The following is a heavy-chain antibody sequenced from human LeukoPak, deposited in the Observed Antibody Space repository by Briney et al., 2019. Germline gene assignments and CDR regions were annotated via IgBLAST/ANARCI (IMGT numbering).Heavy chain of an antibody. CDR3: AKELWFGELHTTPFDY. V-gene: IGHV3-30*18. J-gene: IGHJ4*02. CDR2: ISYDGSNK. Sequence: GGSLRLSCAASGFTFSSYGMHWVRQAPGKGLEWVAVISYDGSNKYYADSVKGRFTISRDNSKNTLYLQMNSLRAEDTAVYYCAKELWFGELHTTPFDYWGQGTLVTVSS. D-gene: IGHD3-10*01. CDR1: GFTFSSYG.